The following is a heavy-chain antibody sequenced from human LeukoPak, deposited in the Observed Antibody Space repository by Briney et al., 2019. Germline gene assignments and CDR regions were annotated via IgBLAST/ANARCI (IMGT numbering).Heavy chain of an antibody. CDR1: GESVSSKSAT. Sequence: SQTLSLTCAIPGESVSSKSATWNWIRQSPSRGLEWLGRTYYRSKWYNDYALSVNSRITINPDTSKNQFSLQLNSVTPEDTAVYYCARLGSFEDYWGQGTLVTVSS. D-gene: IGHD1-26*01. J-gene: IGHJ4*02. CDR3: ARLGSFEDY. V-gene: IGHV6-1*01. CDR2: TYYRSKWYN.